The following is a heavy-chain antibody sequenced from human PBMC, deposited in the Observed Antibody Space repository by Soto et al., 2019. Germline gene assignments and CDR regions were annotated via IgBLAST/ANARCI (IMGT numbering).Heavy chain of an antibody. J-gene: IGHJ6*02. CDR1: GGTFSSYA. CDR3: ARRALTGYYRLGYYYGMDV. Sequence: ASVKVSCKASGGTFSSYAISWVRQAPGQGLEWMGGIIPIFGTANYAQKFQGRVTITADKSTSTAHMELSSLRSEDTAVYYCARRALTGYYRLGYYYGMDVWGQGTTVTVSS. D-gene: IGHD3-9*01. CDR2: IIPIFGTA. V-gene: IGHV1-69*06.